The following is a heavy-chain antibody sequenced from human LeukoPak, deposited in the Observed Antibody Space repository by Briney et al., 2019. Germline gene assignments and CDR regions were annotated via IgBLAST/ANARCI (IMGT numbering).Heavy chain of an antibody. J-gene: IGHJ6*03. CDR3: ARVTGGSSWYSAYPGWLVGYYYYMDV. Sequence: ASVKVSCKASGYTFTSYDINWVRQATGQGLEWMGWMNPNSGNTGYAQKFQGRVTITRNTPISTAYMELSSLRSEDTAVYYCARVTGGSSWYSAYPGWLVGYYYYMDVWGKGTTVTVSS. CDR1: GYTFTSYD. D-gene: IGHD6-13*01. CDR2: MNPNSGNT. V-gene: IGHV1-8*03.